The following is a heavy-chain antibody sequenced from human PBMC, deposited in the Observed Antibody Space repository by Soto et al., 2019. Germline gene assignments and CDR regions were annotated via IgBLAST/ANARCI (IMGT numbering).Heavy chain of an antibody. Sequence: EVQLLESGRGLVQPGGSLRLSCAASGFTFSSSAMSWVRQAPGKGLEWVSSNSNSGGSTYYADSVKGRFTISRDNSKTKMYLQMISLQAEDAAVYYCAKGCGGDCYSGVQYWGQGTLVTVSS. J-gene: IGHJ4*02. CDR2: NSNSGGST. CDR1: GFTFSSSA. CDR3: AKGCGGDCYSGVQY. V-gene: IGHV3-23*01. D-gene: IGHD2-21*02.